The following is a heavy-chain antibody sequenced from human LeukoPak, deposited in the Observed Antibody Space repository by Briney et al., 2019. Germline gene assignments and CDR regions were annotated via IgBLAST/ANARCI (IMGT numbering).Heavy chain of an antibody. Sequence: GASVKVSCKASGFTFTSSAVQWVRQACGQRLAWLGWIVVGSGNTNYAQKFQERVTITRDMSTSTAYMELSSLRSEDTAVYYCARVVSGWYPGFGDYWGQGTLVTVSS. CDR1: GFTFTSSA. J-gene: IGHJ4*02. D-gene: IGHD6-19*01. CDR2: IVVGSGNT. V-gene: IGHV1-58*01. CDR3: ARVVSGWYPGFGDY.